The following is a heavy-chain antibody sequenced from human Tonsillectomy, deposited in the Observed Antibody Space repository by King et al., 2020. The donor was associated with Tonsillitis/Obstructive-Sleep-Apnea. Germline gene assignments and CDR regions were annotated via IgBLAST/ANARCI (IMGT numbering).Heavy chain of an antibody. CDR1: GGSISSYY. Sequence: QLQESGPGLVKPSETLSLTCTVSGGSISSYYWSWIQQPPGKGLEWIGYIYYSGSTNYNPSLKSRVTISVDTSKNQFSLKLSSVTAADTAVYYCARDRGGASTFDYWGQGTLVTVSS. J-gene: IGHJ4*02. CDR3: ARDRGGASTFDY. CDR2: IYYSGST. D-gene: IGHD1-26*01. V-gene: IGHV4-59*01.